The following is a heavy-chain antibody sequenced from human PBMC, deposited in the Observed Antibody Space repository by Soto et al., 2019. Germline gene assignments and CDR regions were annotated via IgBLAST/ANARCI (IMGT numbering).Heavy chain of an antibody. CDR1: GFALSTSGAG. V-gene: IGHV2-5*02. J-gene: IGHJ4*02. CDR3: AHPITGTPDRVFDY. Sequence: SGPTLVKATRTPTLTCTFSGFALSTSGAGVRWXRQPPGKGLACLGITYWDXDNRYSPPLXCRLTLTKATSNTQVVLTMTKMEPVDQATYYCAHPITGTPDRVFDYWGQGTLVTVSS. CDR2: TYWDXDN. D-gene: IGHD1-7*01.